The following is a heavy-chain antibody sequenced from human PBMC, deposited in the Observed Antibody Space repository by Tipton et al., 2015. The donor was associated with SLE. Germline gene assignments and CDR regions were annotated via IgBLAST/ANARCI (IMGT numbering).Heavy chain of an antibody. CDR1: GGSISSHY. CDR2: IYYSGST. D-gene: IGHD4-17*01. J-gene: IGHJ6*02. CDR3: ARDQATVSSPPPV. Sequence: TLSLTCTVSGGSISSHYWSWIRQPPGKGLEWIGYIYYSGSTNYNPSLKSRVTISVDTSKNQFSLKLSSVTAADTAVYYCARDQATVSSPPPVWGQGTTVTVSS. V-gene: IGHV4-59*11.